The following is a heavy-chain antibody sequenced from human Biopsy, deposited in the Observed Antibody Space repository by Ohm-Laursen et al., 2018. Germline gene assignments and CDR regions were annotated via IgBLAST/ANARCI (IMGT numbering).Heavy chain of an antibody. CDR1: GFTFSSYW. J-gene: IGHJ6*02. Sequence: SLRLSCSASGFTFSSYWMNWVRQVPGKGLVWVATINKDGSTLQYVDSVRGRFTISRDNAKNTLHLQMNSLRADDTANYYCAKDLHNYGMDVWGQGTTVTVSS. CDR3: AKDLHNYGMDV. CDR2: INKDGSTL. V-gene: IGHV3-74*03.